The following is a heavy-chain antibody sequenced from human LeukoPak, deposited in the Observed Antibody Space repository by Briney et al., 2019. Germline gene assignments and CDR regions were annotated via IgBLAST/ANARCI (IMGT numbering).Heavy chain of an antibody. CDR3: AKDSCSGGSCYSNWFDP. J-gene: IGHJ5*02. V-gene: IGHV3-43D*03. CDR1: GFTFDDYA. Sequence: GGSLRLSCAASGFTFDDYAMHWVRQAPGKGLEWVSLISWDGGSTYYADSVKGRFTISRDNSKNSLYLQMNSLRAEDTALYYCAKDSCSGGSCYSNWFDPWGQGTLVTVSS. D-gene: IGHD2-15*01. CDR2: ISWDGGST.